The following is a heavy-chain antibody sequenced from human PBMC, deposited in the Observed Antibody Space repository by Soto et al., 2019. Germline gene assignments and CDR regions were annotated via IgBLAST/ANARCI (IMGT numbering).Heavy chain of an antibody. V-gene: IGHV1-2*04. CDR2: INPNSGGT. CDR1: GYTFTGYY. D-gene: IGHD3-10*02. Sequence: ASVKASCKASGYTFTGYYMHCVRQAPGQGLEWMGWINPNSGGTNYAQKFQGWVTMTRDTSISTAYMELSRLRSDDTAVYYCARGGVREPHYGMGVWGQGTTVTVSS. CDR3: ARGGVREPHYGMGV. J-gene: IGHJ6*02.